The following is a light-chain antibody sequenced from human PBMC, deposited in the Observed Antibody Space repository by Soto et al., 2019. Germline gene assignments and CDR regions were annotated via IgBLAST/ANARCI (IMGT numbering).Light chain of an antibody. J-gene: IGKJ2*01. V-gene: IGKV3-15*01. CDR1: QRVSTN. Sequence: IVMTQSAATLPVSPGERASLSCRATQRVSTNLPWYQQKPGQAPRLLIYAASSIATGVPARFSGSESGRDFTRTICSLQSEDFALDYWHQYNNWTYTFGQGTRL. CDR2: AAS. CDR3: HQYNNWTYT.